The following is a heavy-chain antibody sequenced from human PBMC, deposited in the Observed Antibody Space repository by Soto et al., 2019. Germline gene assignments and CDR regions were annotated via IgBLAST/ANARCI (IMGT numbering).Heavy chain of an antibody. CDR2: ISSDGSLK. J-gene: IGHJ4*02. Sequence: PGGSLRLSCAASGFPFSSFGIHWVRQAPGKGLEWVSVISSDGSLKYYGESVKGRFTISRDNSKDTLDLQMNSLKPEDTAVYYCAKSGGYCTNGICYHFDYWGQGTRVTVS. D-gene: IGHD2-8*01. V-gene: IGHV3-30*18. CDR1: GFPFSSFG. CDR3: AKSGGYCTNGICYHFDY.